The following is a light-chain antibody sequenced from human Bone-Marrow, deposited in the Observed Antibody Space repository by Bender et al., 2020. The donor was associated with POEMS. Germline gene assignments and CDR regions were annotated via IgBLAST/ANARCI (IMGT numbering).Light chain of an antibody. V-gene: IGLV1-44*01. CDR3: SSWDDSLNGWV. CDR2: SNN. Sequence: NFGNNAANWYQHVPGTAPKLLIYSNNQRPSGVPDRFSASTSGTSAFLAISGLHSDDEADYYCSSWDDSLNGWVFGGGTKLTVL. CDR1: NFGNNA. J-gene: IGLJ3*02.